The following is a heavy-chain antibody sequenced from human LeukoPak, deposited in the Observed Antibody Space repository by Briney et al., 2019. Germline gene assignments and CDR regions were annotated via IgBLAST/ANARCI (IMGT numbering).Heavy chain of an antibody. Sequence: GGSLRLSCAASGFTFSSYGMSWVRQAPGKGLEWVSSISSSRYIYYADSVKGRFTISRDNAKNSLYLQMNSLRAEDTALYYCARDYSSSSLDYWGQGTLVTVSS. CDR1: GFTFSSYG. CDR2: ISSSRYI. D-gene: IGHD6-6*01. CDR3: ARDYSSSSLDY. V-gene: IGHV3-21*01. J-gene: IGHJ4*02.